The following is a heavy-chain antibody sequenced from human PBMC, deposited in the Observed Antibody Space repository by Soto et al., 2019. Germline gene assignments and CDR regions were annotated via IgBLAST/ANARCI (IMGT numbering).Heavy chain of an antibody. CDR2: IIPIFGTA. D-gene: IGHD3-22*01. CDR3: ARGRNMIVVVREVRANAFDI. Sequence: SVKVSCKSSGGTFSSYAISWVRQAPGQGLEWMGGIIPIFGTANYAQKFQGRVTITADESTSTAYMELSSLRSEDTAVYYCARGRNMIVVVREVRANAFDIWFKGTMVTDSS. V-gene: IGHV1-69*13. CDR1: GGTFSSYA. J-gene: IGHJ3*02.